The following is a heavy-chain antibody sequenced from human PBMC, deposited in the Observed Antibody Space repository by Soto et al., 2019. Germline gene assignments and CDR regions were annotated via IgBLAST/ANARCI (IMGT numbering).Heavy chain of an antibody. J-gene: IGHJ3*02. D-gene: IGHD6-19*01. CDR1: GYTFTSYG. V-gene: IGHV1-18*01. CDR2: ISAYNGNT. CDR3: ARVVPTSSGWFPLGAFDI. Sequence: QVQLVQSGAEVKKPGASVKVSCKASGYTFTSYGISWVRQAPGQGLEWMGWISAYNGNTNYAQKLQGRVTMTTDTTTSTAYMELRSLRSDDTAVYYCARVVPTSSGWFPLGAFDIWGQGTMVTVSS.